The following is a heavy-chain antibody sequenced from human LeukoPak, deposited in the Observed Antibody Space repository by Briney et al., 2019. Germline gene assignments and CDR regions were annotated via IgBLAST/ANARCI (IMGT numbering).Heavy chain of an antibody. D-gene: IGHD3-16*02. CDR2: INHSGST. CDR3: ARDRFGLSDV. J-gene: IGHJ6*04. Sequence: TSETLSLTCAVYGGSFSGYYWSWIRQPPGKGLEWIGEINHSGSTNYNPSLKSRVTISVDTSKNQFSLKLSSVTAADTAVYYCARDRFGLSDVWGKGTTVTISS. V-gene: IGHV4-34*01. CDR1: GGSFSGYY.